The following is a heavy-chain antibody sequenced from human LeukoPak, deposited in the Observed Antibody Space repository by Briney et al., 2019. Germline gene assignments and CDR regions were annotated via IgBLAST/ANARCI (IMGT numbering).Heavy chain of an antibody. V-gene: IGHV3-30*18. CDR2: ISYDGSNK. D-gene: IGHD6-6*01. J-gene: IGHJ4*02. CDR3: AKDATRKDPAYFDY. Sequence: GRSLRLSCAASGFTFSSYGMHWVRQAPGKRLEWVAVISYDGSNKYYADSVKGRFTISRDNSKNTLYLQMNSLRAEDTAVYYCAKDATRKDPAYFDYWGQGTLVTVSS. CDR1: GFTFSSYG.